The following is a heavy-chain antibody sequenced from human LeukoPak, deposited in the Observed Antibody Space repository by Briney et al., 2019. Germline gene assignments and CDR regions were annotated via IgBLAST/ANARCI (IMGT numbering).Heavy chain of an antibody. D-gene: IGHD2-2*01. CDR3: ARERYCTSASCYLDY. CDR1: GFTFSTYW. Sequence: GGSLRLSCAASGFTFSTYWTHWVRQAPGKGLVWVSRINPDGSSTSYADSVKGRFTISRDNAKNTLYLQMNSLRAEDTGVFYCARERYCTSASCYLDYWGQGTLVTVSS. J-gene: IGHJ4*02. CDR2: INPDGSST. V-gene: IGHV3-74*01.